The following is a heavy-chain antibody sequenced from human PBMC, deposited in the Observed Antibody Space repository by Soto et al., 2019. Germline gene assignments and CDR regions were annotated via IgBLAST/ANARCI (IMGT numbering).Heavy chain of an antibody. CDR2: IDWEDDK. CDR3: ARIFIGRNGSGSLYYFDY. Sequence: SGPTLVNPTQTFTLTCTFSGFSLSIRGMCVSWIRQPPGKALEWLARIDWEDDKYSTQSLKTRLPISKETSKTQVVLTMTNMEPVDTAPFYCARIFIGRNGSGSLYYFDYWGQGTQVTVSS. V-gene: IGHV2-70*11. CDR1: GFSLSIRGMC. J-gene: IGHJ4*02. D-gene: IGHD3-10*01.